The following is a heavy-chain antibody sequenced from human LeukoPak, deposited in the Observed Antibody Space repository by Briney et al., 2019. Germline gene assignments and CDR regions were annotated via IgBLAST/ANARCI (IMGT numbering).Heavy chain of an antibody. V-gene: IGHV3-23*01. J-gene: IGHJ3*02. CDR2: ISGSGGST. CDR3: AKDAPLPIFGVVTATYDAFDI. CDR1: GFTFSSYA. D-gene: IGHD3-3*01. Sequence: PGGSLRLSCAASGFTFSSYAMSWVRQAPGKRLEWVSAISGSGGSTYYADSVKGRFTISRDNSKNTLYLQMNSLRAEDTAVYYCAKDAPLPIFGVVTATYDAFDIWGQGTMVTVSS.